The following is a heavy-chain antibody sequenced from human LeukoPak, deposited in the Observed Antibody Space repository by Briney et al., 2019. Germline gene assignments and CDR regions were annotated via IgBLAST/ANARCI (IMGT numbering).Heavy chain of an antibody. CDR2: IDTSGST. Sequence: SETLSLTCTVSGYSISSGTYSWRWVRQPARKGLEWIGRIDTSGSTNYNPSLKSRVTISVDTSKNQFSLKLTSVTAADTAVYYCARRSSGWYRYDYWGQGTLVTVSS. V-gene: IGHV4-61*02. D-gene: IGHD6-19*01. CDR3: ARRSSGWYRYDY. J-gene: IGHJ4*02. CDR1: GYSISSGTYS.